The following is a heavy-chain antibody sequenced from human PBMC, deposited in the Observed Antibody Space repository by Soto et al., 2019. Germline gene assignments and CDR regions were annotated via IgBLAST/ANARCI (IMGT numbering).Heavy chain of an antibody. J-gene: IGHJ3*02. Sequence: ASVKVSCKASGYTFTGYYMHWVRQAPGQGLEWMGWINPNSGGTNYAQKFQGWVTMTRDTSISTAYMELSRLRSDDTAVYYCARGPVLVFWSNLDAFDIWGQGTMVTVS. CDR1: GYTFTGYY. CDR3: ARGPVLVFWSNLDAFDI. CDR2: INPNSGGT. V-gene: IGHV1-2*04. D-gene: IGHD3-3*01.